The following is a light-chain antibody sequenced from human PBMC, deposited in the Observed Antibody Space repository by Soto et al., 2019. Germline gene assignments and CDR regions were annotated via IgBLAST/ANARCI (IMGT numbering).Light chain of an antibody. CDR1: STDFVSYNR. J-gene: IGLJ1*01. CDR2: EAS. CDR3: SLYTSENTYV. V-gene: IGLV2-18*01. Sequence: QSALTQPPSVYGSPGQSVTISCTGTSTDFVSYNRVSWYQQPPGTAPKLIIYEASNRPSGVPDRFSGSKSGNTASLTISGLQAADEADYYCSLYTSENTYVFGTGTKVTV.